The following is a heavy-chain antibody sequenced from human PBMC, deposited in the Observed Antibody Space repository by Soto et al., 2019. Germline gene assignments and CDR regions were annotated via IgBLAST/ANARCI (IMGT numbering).Heavy chain of an antibody. CDR1: GGTFSSYT. V-gene: IGHV1-69*08. J-gene: IGHJ4*02. D-gene: IGHD2-8*02. CDR3: ARDTGYFDY. CDR2: IIPFLGIA. Sequence: QVQLVQSGAEVKKPGSSVKVSCKASGGTFSSYTISWVRQAPGQGLEWMGRIIPFLGIANYAQKFQGRVTITADKATSTAYMELSSLRSEDTAVYYWARDTGYFDYWGQGTLVTVSS.